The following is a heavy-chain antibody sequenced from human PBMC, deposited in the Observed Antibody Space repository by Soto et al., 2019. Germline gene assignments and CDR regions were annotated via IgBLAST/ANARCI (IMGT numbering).Heavy chain of an antibody. V-gene: IGHV4-39*01. Sequence: SETLSLTCTVSGGSISSSSYYWGWIRQPPGKGLEWIGSIYYSGSTYYNPSLKSRVTISEDTSKNQFSLKLSSVTAADTAVYYCARHEAAGTGYYYYYMDVWGKGTTVTVSS. D-gene: IGHD6-13*01. CDR1: GGSISSSSYY. CDR2: IYYSGST. J-gene: IGHJ6*03. CDR3: ARHEAAGTGYYYYYMDV.